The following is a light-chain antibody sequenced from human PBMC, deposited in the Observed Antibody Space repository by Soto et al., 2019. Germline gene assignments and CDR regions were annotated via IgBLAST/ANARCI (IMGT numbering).Light chain of an antibody. Sequence: QSVLTQSSFASASLGSSVKLTCTLSSGHSSYIIAWHQQQPGKAPRYLMKLEGSGNYNKGSGVPDRFSGSSSGADRYLTISNLQFEDEADYYCETWDSNTRVFGGGTKLTVL. CDR1: SGHSSYI. J-gene: IGLJ3*02. V-gene: IGLV4-60*02. CDR3: ETWDSNTRV. CDR2: LEGSGNY.